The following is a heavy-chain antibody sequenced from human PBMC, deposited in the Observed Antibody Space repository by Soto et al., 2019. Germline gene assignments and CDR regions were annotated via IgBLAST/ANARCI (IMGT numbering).Heavy chain of an antibody. CDR3: ARDGLGAYTYGSYYFDY. D-gene: IGHD5-18*01. V-gene: IGHV3-23*01. CDR2: ISTSGGST. Sequence: EVQLLESGGGLVQPGGSLRLSCAAPGFTFSNYAMSWVRQAPGKGLEWVSTISTSGGSTYSADSVKGRFTISRDNSKNTLYLQMNSLRAEDTAVYYCARDGLGAYTYGSYYFDYWGQGTLVTVSS. J-gene: IGHJ4*02. CDR1: GFTFSNYA.